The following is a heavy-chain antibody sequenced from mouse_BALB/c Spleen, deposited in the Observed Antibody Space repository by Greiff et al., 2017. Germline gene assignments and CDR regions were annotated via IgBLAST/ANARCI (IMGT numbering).Heavy chain of an antibody. D-gene: IGHD2-1*01. CDR1: GFTFSSYA. CDR2: ISSGGSYT. J-gene: IGHJ4*01. V-gene: IGHV5-9-4*01. CDR3: AREDGTYAMDY. Sequence: EVKLVESGGGLVKPGGSLKLSCAASGFTFSSYAMSWVRQSPEKRLEWVAEISSGGSYTYYPDTVTGRFTISRDNAKNTLYLEMSSLRSEDTSMYYCAREDGTYAMDYWGQGTSVTVSS.